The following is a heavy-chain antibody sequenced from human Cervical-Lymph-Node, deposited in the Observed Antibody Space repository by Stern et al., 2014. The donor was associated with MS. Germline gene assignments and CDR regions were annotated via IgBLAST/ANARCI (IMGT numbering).Heavy chain of an antibody. D-gene: IGHD3-16*01. J-gene: IGHJ3*02. CDR2: ISGRGGST. CDR3: ASGAGEFYDAFDI. V-gene: IGHV3-23*04. CDR1: GFTFSSYA. Sequence: EMQLVESGGGLVQPGGSLRLSCAASGFTFSSYAMSWVRQAPGKGLEWVSAISGRGGSTHYADSAKGRFTISRDNSKNTLYLQMNSLRAEDTAVYYCASGAGEFYDAFDIWGQGTMVTVSS.